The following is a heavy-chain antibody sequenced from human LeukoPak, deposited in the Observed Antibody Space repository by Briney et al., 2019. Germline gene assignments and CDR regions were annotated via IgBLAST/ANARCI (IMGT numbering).Heavy chain of an antibody. CDR1: SYSISSDYY. Sequence: SETLSLTCTVSSYSISSDYYWGWIRQPPGKGLEWIGNIYRTGSTYYNPSLTSRVTISIDTSKNQFSLKLSSVTAADTAVYYCARDPRRKSVIAAATSIDYWGQGTLVTVSS. J-gene: IGHJ4*02. CDR2: IYRTGST. V-gene: IGHV4-38-2*02. D-gene: IGHD6-6*01. CDR3: ARDPRRKSVIAAATSIDY.